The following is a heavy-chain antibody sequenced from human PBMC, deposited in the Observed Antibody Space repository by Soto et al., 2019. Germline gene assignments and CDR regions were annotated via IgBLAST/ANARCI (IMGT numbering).Heavy chain of an antibody. V-gene: IGHV2-70*04. Sequence: SGPTLVNPTQTLTLTCTFSGFSLSISGMRVSWIRQPPGKALEWLARIDWDDDKFYSTSLKTRLTISKDTSKKQVVLTMTNMDPVDTATYYCARAVAGKGGYYFDYWGQGTLVTVSS. CDR1: GFSLSISGMR. CDR2: IDWDDDK. J-gene: IGHJ4*02. D-gene: IGHD6-19*01. CDR3: ARAVAGKGGYYFDY.